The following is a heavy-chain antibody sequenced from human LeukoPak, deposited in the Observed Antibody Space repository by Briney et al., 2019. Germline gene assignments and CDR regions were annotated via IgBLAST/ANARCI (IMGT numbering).Heavy chain of an antibody. CDR3: ARDHGGSYDY. Sequence: GGSLRLSCAASGFTFDDYAMHWVRQAPGKGLEWVSLISGDGGSTYYADSVKGRFTISRDNAKNSLYLQMNSLRAEDTAVYYCARDHGGSYDYWGQGTLVTVSS. V-gene: IGHV3-43*02. CDR1: GFTFDDYA. J-gene: IGHJ4*02. D-gene: IGHD1-26*01. CDR2: ISGDGGST.